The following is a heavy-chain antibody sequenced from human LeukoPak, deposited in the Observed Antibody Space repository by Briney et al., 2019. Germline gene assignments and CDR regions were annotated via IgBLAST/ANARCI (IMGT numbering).Heavy chain of an antibody. CDR2: ISGSGGST. J-gene: IGHJ1*01. CDR3: AKGEYSSGAEYFQH. D-gene: IGHD6-25*01. V-gene: IGHV3-23*01. CDR1: GFTFASYA. Sequence: GGSLRLSCAASGFTFASYAMIWVRQAPGKGLEWVSAISGSGGSTYYADSVKGRFTISRDNSKNTLFLQMNSLRAEDTAVYYCAKGEYSSGAEYFQHWGQGTLVTVSS.